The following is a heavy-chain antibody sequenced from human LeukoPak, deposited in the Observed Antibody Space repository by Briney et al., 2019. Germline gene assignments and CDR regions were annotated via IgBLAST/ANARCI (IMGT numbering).Heavy chain of an antibody. CDR1: GDSIIGYY. J-gene: IGHJ5*02. D-gene: IGHD4-23*01. Sequence: SETLSLTCTVSGDSIIGYYWSWIRQPPGKGLEWIGSVHYSGTTSYNPSLKSRVTMSVDASKNQFSLKLSSVTAADTAVFYCARQTPRTAFNYWFDPWGQGTLVTVSS. CDR3: ARQTPRTAFNYWFDP. CDR2: VHYSGTT. V-gene: IGHV4-59*04.